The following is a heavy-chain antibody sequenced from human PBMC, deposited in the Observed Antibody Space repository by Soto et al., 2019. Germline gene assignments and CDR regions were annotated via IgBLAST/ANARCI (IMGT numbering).Heavy chain of an antibody. Sequence: ASVKVSCKASGYTFSTYAISWVRQAPGQGLEWMGWISAYNGNTDYAQKFQGRVTMTTDTSTSTAYMELRSLRSDDTAVYYCARGPEGYCSSTSCYVDHWGQGTLVTVSS. J-gene: IGHJ4*02. D-gene: IGHD2-2*01. CDR3: ARGPEGYCSSTSCYVDH. V-gene: IGHV1-18*01. CDR1: GYTFSTYA. CDR2: ISAYNGNT.